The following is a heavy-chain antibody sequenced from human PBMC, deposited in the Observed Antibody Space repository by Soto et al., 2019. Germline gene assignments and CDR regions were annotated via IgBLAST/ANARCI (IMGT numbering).Heavy chain of an antibody. CDR2: ISHMGAT. Sequence: PTETLSLTCSVSGDSVSSYNYFWAWIRQPPGKGLEWIGDISHMGATNYNPSLKSRLTISLETSKNHFSLKLTSVTAAYTAVYYCGRTNRIGQCSGWFCGQGNLFTVPS. V-gene: IGHV4-61*03. CDR1: GDSVSSYNYF. J-gene: IGHJ4*02. CDR3: GRTNRIGQCSGWF. D-gene: IGHD2-15*01.